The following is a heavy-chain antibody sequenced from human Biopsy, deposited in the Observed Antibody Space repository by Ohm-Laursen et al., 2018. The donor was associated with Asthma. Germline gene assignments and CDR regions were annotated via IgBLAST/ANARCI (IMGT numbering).Heavy chain of an antibody. J-gene: IGHJ6*02. V-gene: IGHV4-31*03. Sequence: SQTLSLTCSVSGAAISRGGYYWSWIRQPPGKGLEWIGEIPQGGATAVNPSLKIRVTISMDPSKSQFYLSLRSMTAADTAVYYCASGPEWSGLDVWGQGTTVTVSS. CDR3: ASGPEWSGLDV. CDR1: GAAISRGGYY. D-gene: IGHD1-14*01. CDR2: IPQGGAT.